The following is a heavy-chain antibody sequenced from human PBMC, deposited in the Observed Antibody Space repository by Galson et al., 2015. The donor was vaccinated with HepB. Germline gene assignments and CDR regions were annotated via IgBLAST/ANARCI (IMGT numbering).Heavy chain of an antibody. J-gene: IGHJ4*02. CDR3: AKFYGPGGYDLGGFDY. V-gene: IGHV3-23*01. D-gene: IGHD5-12*01. CDR2: ISGSGGST. CDR1: GFTFSSYA. Sequence: SLRLSCAASGFTFSSYAMSWVRQAPGKGLEWVSAISGSGGSTYYADSVKGRFTISRDNSKNTLYLQMNSLRAEDTAVYYCAKFYGPGGYDLGGFDYWGQGTLVTVSS.